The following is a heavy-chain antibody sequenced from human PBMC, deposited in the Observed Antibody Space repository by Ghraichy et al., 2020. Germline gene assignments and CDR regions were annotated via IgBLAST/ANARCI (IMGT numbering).Heavy chain of an antibody. CDR3: ARELVTTNLFDP. V-gene: IGHV4-30-2*01. CDR2: IYHSGSS. Sequence: SETLSLTCTVSGGSIFSDGYTWSWIRQPPGKGLEWIGYIYHSGSSFANPSLKSRVTFSLDRSKNQLFMKLSSVTAADTAVYFCARELVTTNLFDPWGQGALVTVSS. D-gene: IGHD4-17*01. CDR1: GGSIFSDGYT. J-gene: IGHJ5*02.